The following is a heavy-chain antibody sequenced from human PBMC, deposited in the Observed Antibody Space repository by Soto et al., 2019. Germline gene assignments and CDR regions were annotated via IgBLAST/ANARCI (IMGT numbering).Heavy chain of an antibody. J-gene: IGHJ6*03. CDR3: ARGVILWFGELSRRGGYHYYMDV. CDR1: GGSFSGYQ. V-gene: IGHV4-34*01. Sequence: QVQLQQWGAGLLKPSETLSLTCAVYGGSFSGYQWSWIRQTPGKGLEWIGEINDSGNINYNPSLKSRVSILLDTPKKQISLKLSSVTAADSAVYYCARGVILWFGELSRRGGYHYYMDVCGKGTTVTVSS. CDR2: INDSGNI. D-gene: IGHD3-10*01.